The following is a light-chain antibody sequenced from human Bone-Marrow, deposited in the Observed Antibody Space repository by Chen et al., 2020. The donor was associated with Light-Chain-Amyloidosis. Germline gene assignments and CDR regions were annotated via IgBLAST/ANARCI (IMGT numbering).Light chain of an antibody. CDR3: SSYTSSSTRV. CDR1: SSDIGDYNY. CDR2: DVS. Sequence: QSALTPPASVSGSPGQSITISCTGPSSDIGDYNYVSWYQQHPGKAPKLMIYDVSNRPSGVSDRFSGSKSGVTASLTISGLQAEDEADYFCSSYTSSSTRVFGGGTKLTVL. V-gene: IGLV2-14*01. J-gene: IGLJ3*02.